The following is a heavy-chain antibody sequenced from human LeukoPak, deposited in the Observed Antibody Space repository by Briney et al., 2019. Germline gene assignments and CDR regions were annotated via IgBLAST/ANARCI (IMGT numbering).Heavy chain of an antibody. D-gene: IGHD3-22*01. J-gene: IGHJ3*02. CDR1: GFTVSSNY. Sequence: PGGSLRLSCAASGFTVSSNYMSWVRQAPGKGLEWVSVIYSGGSTYYADSVKGRFTISRDNSKNTLYLQMNSLRAEDTAVYYCARVREYYYDSSGLDAFDIWGQGTMVTVSS. V-gene: IGHV3-53*01. CDR2: IYSGGST. CDR3: ARVREYYYDSSGLDAFDI.